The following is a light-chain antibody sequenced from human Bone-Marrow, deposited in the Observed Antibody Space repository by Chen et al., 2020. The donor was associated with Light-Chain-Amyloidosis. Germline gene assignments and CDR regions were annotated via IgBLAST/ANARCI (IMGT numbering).Light chain of an antibody. V-gene: IGLV1-51*01. J-gene: IGLJ3*02. CDR1: SSNIGNNY. CDR3: GTWDSSLSAV. Sequence: QSVLTQPPSVSVAPGQKVTISCSGSSSNIGNNYVSWYQQLPGTAPKLLIYDNNKRPSGIPDRFSGSKSGTSATLGITGLQTGDEADYYCGTWDSSLSAVSGGGTKLTVL. CDR2: DNN.